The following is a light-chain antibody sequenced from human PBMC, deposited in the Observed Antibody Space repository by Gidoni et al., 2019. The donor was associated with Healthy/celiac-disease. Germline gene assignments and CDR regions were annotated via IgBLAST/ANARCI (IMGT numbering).Light chain of an antibody. CDR3: QSYDSSLSGSV. V-gene: IGLV1-40*01. J-gene: IGLJ3*02. CDR2: GNS. CDR1: SSNIGAGYA. Sequence: QPVPMQPPSVSGAPGQRVTISCTGSSSNIGAGYAVHWYQQLPGTAPKLLIYGNSNRPSGFPDRFSGSKSGTSASLAITGLQAEDEADYYCQSYDSSLSGSVFGGGTKLTVL.